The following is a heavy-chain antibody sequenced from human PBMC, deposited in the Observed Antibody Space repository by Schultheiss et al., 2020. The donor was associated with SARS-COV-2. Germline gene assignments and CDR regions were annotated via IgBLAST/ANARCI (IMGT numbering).Heavy chain of an antibody. CDR1: GGSISSGSYY. J-gene: IGHJ4*02. V-gene: IGHV2-5*08. Sequence: QTLSLTCTVSGGSISSGSYYWSWIRQPPGKALEWLALIYWDDDKRYSPSLKSRLTITKDTSKNQVVLTMTNMDPVDTATYYCAHSLYYDSSGYYVNYFDYWGQGTLVTVSS. CDR3: AHSLYYDSSGYYVNYFDY. D-gene: IGHD3-22*01. CDR2: IYWDDDK.